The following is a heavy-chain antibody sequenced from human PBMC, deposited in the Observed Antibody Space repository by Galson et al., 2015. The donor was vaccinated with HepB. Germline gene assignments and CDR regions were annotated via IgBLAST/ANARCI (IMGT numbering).Heavy chain of an antibody. V-gene: IGHV3-23*03. CDR2: IERDGSGT. J-gene: IGHJ4*02. D-gene: IGHD2/OR15-2a*01. CDR1: GFTFRNFA. Sequence: SLRLSCAASGFTFRNFAMSWVRQAPGKGLEWVSSIERDGSGTYSADSVGGRFAISRDNSKNTLYLQLNSLRGEDTAVYYCAKQAGNFIESWYFDYWGQGPRSPSPQ. CDR3: AKQAGNFIESWYFDY.